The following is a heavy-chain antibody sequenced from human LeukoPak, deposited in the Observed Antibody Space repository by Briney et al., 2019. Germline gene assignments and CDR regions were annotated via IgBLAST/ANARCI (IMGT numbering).Heavy chain of an antibody. V-gene: IGHV3-21*01. J-gene: IGHJ5*02. CDR1: GFTFSSYS. CDR2: ISSSSYI. D-gene: IGHD2-2*01. CDR3: ARSQLLYNWFDP. Sequence: GGSLRLSCAASGFTFSSYSMNWVRQAPGKGLEWVSSISSSSYIYYADSVKGRFTISRDNAKNSLYLQMNSLRAEDTAVYYCARSQLLYNWFDPWGQGTLVTVSS.